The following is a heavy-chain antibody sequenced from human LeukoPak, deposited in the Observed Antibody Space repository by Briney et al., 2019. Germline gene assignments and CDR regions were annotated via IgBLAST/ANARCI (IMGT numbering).Heavy chain of an antibody. J-gene: IGHJ6*03. CDR2: ICTSSSDI. Sequence: GGSLRLSCAASGFTFSTYTMIWVRQAPGKGLEWVSSICTSSSDIYYGDSVKGRFTISRDNAKNSVFLQMNSLRAADTAVYYCARAGYSSSLFDYYFYMDVWGKGTTVTVSS. CDR3: ARAGYSSSLFDYYFYMDV. V-gene: IGHV3-21*01. CDR1: GFTFSTYT. D-gene: IGHD6-13*01.